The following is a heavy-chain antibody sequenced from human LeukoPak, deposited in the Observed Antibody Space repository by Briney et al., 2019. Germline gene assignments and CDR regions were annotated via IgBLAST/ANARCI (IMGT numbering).Heavy chain of an antibody. CDR1: GYTFRNYG. D-gene: IGHD6-19*01. CDR3: ARGRLKRVPFTRVAGGLDY. V-gene: IGHV1-18*01. J-gene: IGHJ4*02. CDR2: IGTYNGKA. Sequence: ASVKVSCQACGYTFRNYGITGVRQAPGQGVEGMGWIGTYNGKADYAKKFQGRVIMTADTSTTTAHMELRSLRSEDTAVYYCARGRLKRVPFTRVAGGLDYWGQGTRVTVSS.